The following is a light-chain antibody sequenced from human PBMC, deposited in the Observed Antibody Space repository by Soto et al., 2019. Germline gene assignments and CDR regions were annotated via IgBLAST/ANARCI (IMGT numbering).Light chain of an antibody. CDR3: CSYAGSYTGV. V-gene: IGLV2-11*01. CDR2: DVS. J-gene: IGLJ1*01. Sequence: QSALTQPRSVSGSPGQSVTISCTRTSSVVGNYIYVSWYQQHPGKAPKLMIYDVSKRPSGVPDRFSGSKSGNTATLTISGLQAEDEADYYCCSYAGSYTGVLGTGTKVTVL. CDR1: SSVVGNYIY.